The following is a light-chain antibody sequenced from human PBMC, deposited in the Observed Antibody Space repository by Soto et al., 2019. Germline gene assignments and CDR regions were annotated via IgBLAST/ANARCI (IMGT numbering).Light chain of an antibody. CDR2: DVS. CDR1: SSDVGGYNY. V-gene: IGLV2-14*01. J-gene: IGLJ1*01. CDR3: DSYTSGSSYV. Sequence: QSVLTQPASVSGSPGQSITISCTGTSSDVGGYNYVSWYQQHPRKATKLMIYDVSYRPSGVSDRFSGSKTGNTASLTISGLQSEDEADYYCDSYTSGSSYVFGTGTKLTVL.